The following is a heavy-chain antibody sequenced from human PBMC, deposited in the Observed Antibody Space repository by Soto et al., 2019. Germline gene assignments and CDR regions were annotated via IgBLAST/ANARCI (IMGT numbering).Heavy chain of an antibody. CDR2: IYYSGST. D-gene: IGHD3-3*01. Sequence: PSETLSLTCTVSGGSISSSSYYWGWIRQPPGKGLEWIGSIYYSGSTYYNPSLKSRVTISVDTSKNQFSLKLSSVTAADTAVYYCASDYDFWSGYYSFDPWGQGTLVTVSS. J-gene: IGHJ5*02. V-gene: IGHV4-39*01. CDR1: GGSISSSSYY. CDR3: ASDYDFWSGYYSFDP.